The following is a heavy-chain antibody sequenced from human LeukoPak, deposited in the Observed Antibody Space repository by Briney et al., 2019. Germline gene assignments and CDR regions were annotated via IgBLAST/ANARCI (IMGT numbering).Heavy chain of an antibody. Sequence: ASVKVSCTASGYTFTSYGISWVRQAPGQGLEWMGWISAYNGNTNYAQKLQGRVTMTTDTSTSTAYMELRSLRSDDTAVYYCARDRYYYDSSGYYTYYYYYYMDVWGKGTTVTVSS. V-gene: IGHV1-18*01. D-gene: IGHD3-22*01. CDR2: ISAYNGNT. J-gene: IGHJ6*03. CDR1: GYTFTSYG. CDR3: ARDRYYYDSSGYYTYYYYYYMDV.